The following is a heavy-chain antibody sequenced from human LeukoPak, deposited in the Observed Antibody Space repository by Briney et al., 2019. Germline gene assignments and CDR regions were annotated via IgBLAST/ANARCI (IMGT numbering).Heavy chain of an antibody. Sequence: ASVKVSCKASGYTFTNYGIIWVRQAPGQGLEWMGWISAYNDNTNYAQKVQGRVTMTTETSTSTAYIEPRSLRSDDTAVYYCARVSTMYILTGYSPVFDYWGQGTLVTVFS. CDR3: ARVSTMYILTGYSPVFDY. J-gene: IGHJ4*02. V-gene: IGHV1-18*04. D-gene: IGHD3-9*01. CDR2: ISAYNDNT. CDR1: GYTFTNYG.